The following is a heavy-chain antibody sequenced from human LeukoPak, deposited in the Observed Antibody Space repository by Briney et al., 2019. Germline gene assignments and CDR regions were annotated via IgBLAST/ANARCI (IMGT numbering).Heavy chain of an antibody. CDR3: ARARTTRGALDI. CDR1: GGTFSSYA. V-gene: IGHV1-69*13. CDR2: IIPIFGTA. Sequence: ASVKVSCKASGGTFSSYAISWVRQAPGQGLEWMGGIIPIFGTANYAQKFQGRVTITADESTSTAYMELSSLRSEDTAVYYCARARTTRGALDIWGQGTMVTVSS. J-gene: IGHJ3*02. D-gene: IGHD1-1*01.